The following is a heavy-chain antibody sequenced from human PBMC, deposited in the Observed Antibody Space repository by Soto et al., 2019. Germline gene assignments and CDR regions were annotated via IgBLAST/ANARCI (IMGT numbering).Heavy chain of an antibody. CDR2: IYYIGST. J-gene: IGHJ5*02. Sequence: QVQLQESGPGLVKPSQTLSLTCTVSGGSISSGGYYWSWIRQHPGKGLEWIGYIYYIGSTYYNPSLKNPVTTSVDTSKNQFSLRLTSVTAADKAVYYCARSVFPWGQGTLVTVSS. CDR3: ARSVFP. V-gene: IGHV4-31*01. CDR1: GGSISSGGYY.